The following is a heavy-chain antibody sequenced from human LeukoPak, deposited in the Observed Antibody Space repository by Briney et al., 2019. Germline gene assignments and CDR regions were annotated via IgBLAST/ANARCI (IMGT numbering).Heavy chain of an antibody. CDR3: ARGGSGSSWYGFYYYYMDV. J-gene: IGHJ6*03. CDR2: MNLNSGNT. V-gene: IGHV1-8*01. D-gene: IGHD6-13*01. CDR1: GYTFTSYD. Sequence: ASVKVSCKASGYTFTSYDINWVRQATGQGLEWMGWMNLNSGNTGYAQKFQGRVTMTRNTSISTAYMELSSLRSEDTAVYYCARGGSGSSWYGFYYYYMDVWGKGTTVTVSS.